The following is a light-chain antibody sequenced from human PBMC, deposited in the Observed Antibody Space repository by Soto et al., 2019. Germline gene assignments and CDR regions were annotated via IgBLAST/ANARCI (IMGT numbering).Light chain of an antibody. J-gene: IGLJ3*02. CDR1: SSNIGAGYD. CDR2: DNS. V-gene: IGLV1-40*01. CDR3: QSYDSSLSGV. Sequence: QSVLTQPPSVSGAPGQRVTISCTGSSSNIGAGYDVYWYQQLPGTAPKLLIYDNSNRPSGVPDRFSGSKSGTSASLAITGLQAEDEADYYCQSYDSSLSGVFGGGTKVTVL.